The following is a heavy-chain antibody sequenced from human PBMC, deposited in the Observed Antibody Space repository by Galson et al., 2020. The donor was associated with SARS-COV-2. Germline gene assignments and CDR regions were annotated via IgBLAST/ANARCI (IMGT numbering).Heavy chain of an antibody. D-gene: IGHD2-8*01. J-gene: IGHJ6*02. V-gene: IGHV3-30*18. CDR2: ISYDGSNK. CDR3: AKDRSIVLMGYAIGSGGMDV. Sequence: TGGSLRLSCAASGFTFSSYDMHWVRQAPGKGLEWVAVISYDGSNKYYADSVKGRFTISRDNSKNTLYLQMNSLRAEDTAVYYCAKDRSIVLMGYAIGSGGMDVWGQGTTVTVSS. CDR1: GFTFSSYD.